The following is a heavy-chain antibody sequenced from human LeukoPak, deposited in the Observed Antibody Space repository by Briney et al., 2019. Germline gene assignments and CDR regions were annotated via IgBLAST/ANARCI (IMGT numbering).Heavy chain of an antibody. V-gene: IGHV3-20*04. J-gene: IGHJ6*03. CDR2: INWNGGST. D-gene: IGHD5-12*01. CDR1: GFTFDDYG. Sequence: GGSLRLSCAASGFTFDDYGMSWVRQAPGKGLEWVSGINWNGGSTGYADSVKGRFTISRDNAKNSLYLQMSSLRAEDTALYYCARAGNGYEYYYYMDVWGKGTTVTVSS. CDR3: ARAGNGYEYYYYMDV.